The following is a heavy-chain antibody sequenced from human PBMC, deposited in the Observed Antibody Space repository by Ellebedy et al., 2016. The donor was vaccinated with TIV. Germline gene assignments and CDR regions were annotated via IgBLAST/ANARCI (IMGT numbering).Heavy chain of an antibody. CDR1: GFTFSSYA. Sequence: GGSLRLSCAASGFTFSSYAMNWVRQAPGKGLEWVSSISGSGGSTYYADSVKGRFTISRDSSKNTLYLQMNSLRVEDTAVYFCARPSAPNYYYYALDVWGRGTTVTVSS. CDR3: ARPSAPNYYYYALDV. J-gene: IGHJ6*02. D-gene: IGHD3-10*01. V-gene: IGHV3-23*01. CDR2: ISGSGGST.